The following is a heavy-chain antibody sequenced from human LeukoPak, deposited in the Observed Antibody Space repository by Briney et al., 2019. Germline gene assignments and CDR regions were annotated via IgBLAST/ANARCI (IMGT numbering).Heavy chain of an antibody. CDR2: ISSSSSYI. V-gene: IGHV3-21*01. J-gene: IGHJ6*02. Sequence: PGGSLRLSCAASGFTFSSYSMNWVRQAPGKGLEWVSSISSSSSYIYYADSVKGRFTISRDNAKNSLYLQMNSLRAEDTAMYYCARKRGFGNYYYYGMDVWGQGTTVTVSS. D-gene: IGHD3-10*01. CDR3: ARKRGFGNYYYYGMDV. CDR1: GFTFSSYS.